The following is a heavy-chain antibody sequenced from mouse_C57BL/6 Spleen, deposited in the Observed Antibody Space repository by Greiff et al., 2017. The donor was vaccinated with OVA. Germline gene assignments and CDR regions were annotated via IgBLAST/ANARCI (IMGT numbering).Heavy chain of an antibody. CDR3: ARGGYFDY. J-gene: IGHJ2*01. Sequence: VQLQESGAALVQPGASVKFSCTASGYAFSSYWMNWVKQRPGKGLEWIGQIYPGDGDTNYNGKFKGKATLTADKSSSTAYMQLSSLTSEDSAVYFCARGGYFDYWGQGTTLTVSS. V-gene: IGHV1-80*01. CDR2: IYPGDGDT. CDR1: GYAFSSYW.